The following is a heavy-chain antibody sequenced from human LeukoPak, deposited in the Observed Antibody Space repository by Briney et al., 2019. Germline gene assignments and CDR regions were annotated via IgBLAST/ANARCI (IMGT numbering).Heavy chain of an antibody. CDR1: GYSFTSYW. Sequence: ESLKISCKGSGYSFTSYWIGWVRQMPGKGLEWMGIIYPGDSDTRYSPSFQGQVTISADKSIGTAYLQWSSLKASDTAMYYCARFGAMVRGVISEFDYWGQGTLVTVSS. V-gene: IGHV5-51*01. CDR3: ARFGAMVRGVISEFDY. D-gene: IGHD3-10*01. CDR2: IYPGDSDT. J-gene: IGHJ4*02.